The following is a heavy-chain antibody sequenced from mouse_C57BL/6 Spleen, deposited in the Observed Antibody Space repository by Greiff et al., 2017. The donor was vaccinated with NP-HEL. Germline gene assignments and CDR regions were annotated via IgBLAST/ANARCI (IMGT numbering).Heavy chain of an antibody. Sequence: VQLQQPGTELVKPGASVKLSCKASGYTFTSYWMHWVKQRPGQGLEWIGNINPSNGGTNYNEKFKSKATLTVDKSSSTAYMQLSSLTSEDSAVYDCARRGAAYAGAMDYWGQGTSVTVSS. D-gene: IGHD1-1*01. CDR1: GYTFTSYW. CDR2: INPSNGGT. V-gene: IGHV1-53*01. J-gene: IGHJ4*01. CDR3: ARRGAAYAGAMDY.